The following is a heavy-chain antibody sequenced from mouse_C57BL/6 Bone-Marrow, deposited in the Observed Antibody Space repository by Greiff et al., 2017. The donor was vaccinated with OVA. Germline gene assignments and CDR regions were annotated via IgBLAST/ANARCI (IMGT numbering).Heavy chain of an antibody. CDR3: ARKDYYGSSWTYFDY. V-gene: IGHV1-53*01. Sequence: QVQLQQSGTELVKPGASVKLSCKASGYTFTSYWMHWVKQRPGQGLEWIGNINPSNGGTNYNEKFKSKATLTVDKTSSTAYMQLSSLTSEDSAVYYCARKDYYGSSWTYFDYWGQGTTLTVSS. CDR2: INPSNGGT. J-gene: IGHJ2*01. D-gene: IGHD1-1*01. CDR1: GYTFTSYW.